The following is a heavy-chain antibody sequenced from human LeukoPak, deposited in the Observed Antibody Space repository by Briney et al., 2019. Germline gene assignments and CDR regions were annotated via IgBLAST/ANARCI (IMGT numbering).Heavy chain of an antibody. CDR3: ATTDCSGGSCYLKAFQH. CDR2: IYSGGST. V-gene: IGHV3-53*01. D-gene: IGHD2-15*01. J-gene: IGHJ1*01. CDR1: GFTVSSNY. Sequence: SGGSLGLSCAASGFTVSSNYMSWVRQAPGKGLEWVSVIYSGGSTYYADSVKGRFTISRDNSKNTLYLQMNSLRAEDTAVYYCATTDCSGGSCYLKAFQHWGQGTLVTVSS.